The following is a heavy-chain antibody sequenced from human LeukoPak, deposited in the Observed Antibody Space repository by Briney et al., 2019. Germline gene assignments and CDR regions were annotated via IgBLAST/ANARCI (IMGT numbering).Heavy chain of an antibody. J-gene: IGHJ6*03. CDR1: GDSISSSTYY. CDR3: ARRPTSPLTAYYIDV. Sequence: PSETLSLTCTVSGDSISSSTYYWGWIRQPPGKGLEWIGNIYYSGSAYYNPSLQSRVTISVDTSKNQISLRLSSVAAADTAVYYCARRPTSPLTAYYIDVWGKGTTVTVSS. V-gene: IGHV4-39*01. D-gene: IGHD3-16*01. CDR2: IYYSGSA.